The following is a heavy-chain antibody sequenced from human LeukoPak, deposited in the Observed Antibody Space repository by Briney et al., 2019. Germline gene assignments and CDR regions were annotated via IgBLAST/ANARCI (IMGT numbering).Heavy chain of an antibody. D-gene: IGHD5-18*01. CDR1: GFIFSSFP. V-gene: IGHV3-64D*09. CDR3: VKDREYSYGYAKFDY. Sequence: AGGALRLSCLASGFIFSSFPMHWVRQAPGTGVEYDSAISSDGGITYYYADSVKGRFTISRDNSKNTLYLQMRSLRPEDTAVYYCVKDREYSYGYAKFDYWGQGTLVTVSS. J-gene: IGHJ4*02. CDR2: ISSDGGIT.